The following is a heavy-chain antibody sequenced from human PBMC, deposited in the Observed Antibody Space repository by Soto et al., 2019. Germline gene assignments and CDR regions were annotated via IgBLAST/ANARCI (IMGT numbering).Heavy chain of an antibody. J-gene: IGHJ4*02. CDR2: IYYSGST. CDR3: ARDHCTNGVCYVDY. D-gene: IGHD2-8*01. CDR1: GGSISSYY. V-gene: IGHV4-59*01. Sequence: PSVTLSLTCTVSGGSISSYYCSWIRQPPGKGLEWIGYIYYSGSTNYNPSLKSRVTISVDTSKNQFSLKLSSVTAADTAVYYCARDHCTNGVCYVDYWGQGTLVTVS.